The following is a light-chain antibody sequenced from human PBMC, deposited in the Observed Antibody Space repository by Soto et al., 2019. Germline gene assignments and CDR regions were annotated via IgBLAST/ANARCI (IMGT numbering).Light chain of an antibody. V-gene: IGLV2-8*01. J-gene: IGLJ3*02. CDR1: KNDIGVYDF. Sequence: QSALTQPPSASGSPGQSVTISCTGTKNDIGVYDFVSWYQHHPGKAPRLIIYEVVQRPSGVPDRFSGSKSGTSASLAITGLQAEDEADYYCQSYDSSLSGWVFGGGTKLTVL. CDR2: EVV. CDR3: QSYDSSLSGWV.